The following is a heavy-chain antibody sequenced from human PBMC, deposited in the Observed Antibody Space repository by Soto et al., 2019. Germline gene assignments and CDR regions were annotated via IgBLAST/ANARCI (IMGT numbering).Heavy chain of an antibody. J-gene: IGHJ4*02. CDR1: GFIFSTYG. CDR2: TSYDGSYK. D-gene: IGHD3-16*01. CDR3: AGDVTGGSRLGQRPEYFDY. Sequence: PGGSLRLSCVASGFIFSTYGMHWVRQAPGMGLEWVAATSYDGSYKYYADSVKGRFTVSRDNSKNTVYLEINSLTDEDTALYSCAGDVTGGSRLGQRPEYFDYWGRGTLVTVSS. V-gene: IGHV3-30*03.